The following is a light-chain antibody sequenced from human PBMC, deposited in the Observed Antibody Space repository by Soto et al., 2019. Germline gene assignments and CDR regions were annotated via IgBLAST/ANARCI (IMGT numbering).Light chain of an antibody. J-gene: IGLJ2*01. CDR2: GNS. CDR1: SSNIGAGYD. CDR3: QSYDSSLSGSVV. Sequence: QSVLTQPPSVSGAPGQRVTISCTGSSSNIGAGYDVHWYQQLPGTAPKLLIYGNSNRPSGVPDRFSGSKSGTSASLAITGLQAEDEADCYCQSYDSSLSGSVVFGGWTKLTVL. V-gene: IGLV1-40*01.